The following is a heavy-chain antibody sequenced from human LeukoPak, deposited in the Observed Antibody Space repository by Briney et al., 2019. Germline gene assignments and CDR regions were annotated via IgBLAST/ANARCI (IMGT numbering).Heavy chain of an antibody. CDR2: INHSGST. CDR3: ARGPLGDILTGYYIYYYYMDV. Sequence: PSETLSLTCAVYGGSFSGYYWSWIRQPPGKGLEWIGEINHSGSTNYNPSLKSRVTISVDTSKNQFSLKLSSVTAADTAVYYCARGPLGDILTGYYIYYYYMDVWGKGTTVTISS. CDR1: GGSFSGYY. D-gene: IGHD3-9*01. V-gene: IGHV4-34*01. J-gene: IGHJ6*03.